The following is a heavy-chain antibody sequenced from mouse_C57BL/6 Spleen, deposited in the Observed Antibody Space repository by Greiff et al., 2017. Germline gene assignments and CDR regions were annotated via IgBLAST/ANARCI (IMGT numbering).Heavy chain of an antibody. D-gene: IGHD2-4*01. CDR3: ARQYDYDGFAY. CDR2: ISGGGGNT. CDR1: GFTFSSYT. V-gene: IGHV5-9*01. Sequence: EVQLVESGGGLVKPGGSLKLSCAASGFTFSSYTMSWVRQTPEKRLVWVATISGGGGNTYYPDSVKGRFTISRDNAKNTLYLQMSSLRSEDTALYYCARQYDYDGFAYWGQGTLVTVSA. J-gene: IGHJ3*01.